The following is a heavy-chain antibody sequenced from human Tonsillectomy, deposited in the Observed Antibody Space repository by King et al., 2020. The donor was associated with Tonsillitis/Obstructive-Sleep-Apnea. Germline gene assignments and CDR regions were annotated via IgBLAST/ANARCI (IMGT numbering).Heavy chain of an antibody. CDR3: ARAALPYCSSGSCYSHFDY. Sequence: QLVQSGAEVKKPGSSVKVSCKASGGTFSSYAISWVRQAPGQGLEWMGGIIPIFGTVNYAQKFQGRVTITADESTSTAYMELSSLRSEDTAVYYCARAALPYCSSGSCYSHFDYWGQGTLVTVSS. CDR2: IIPIFGTV. V-gene: IGHV1-69*01. J-gene: IGHJ4*02. D-gene: IGHD2-15*01. CDR1: GGTFSSYA.